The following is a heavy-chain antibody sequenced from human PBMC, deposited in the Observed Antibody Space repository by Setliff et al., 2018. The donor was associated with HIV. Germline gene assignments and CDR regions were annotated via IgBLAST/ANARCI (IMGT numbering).Heavy chain of an antibody. CDR1: GYIFTNYW. Sequence: GESLKISCKASGYIFTNYWIGWVRQMPGKGLEWIGVIYPGDSAIRYSPSFQGQVTLSADKSINTAYLQWNSLKASDTAMYFCARLGDYGDYGQYWGQGTLVTVSS. V-gene: IGHV5-51*01. CDR2: IYPGDSAI. CDR3: ARLGDYGDYGQY. D-gene: IGHD4-17*01. J-gene: IGHJ4*02.